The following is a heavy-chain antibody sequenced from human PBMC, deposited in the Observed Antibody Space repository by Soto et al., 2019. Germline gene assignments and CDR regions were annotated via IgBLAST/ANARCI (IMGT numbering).Heavy chain of an antibody. V-gene: IGHV3-30-3*01. J-gene: IGHJ4*02. Sequence: QVQLVDSGGGVVQPGGSLRLSCAASGFTFSRYAMHWVRQAPGKGLEWVAVISYDGNNKYYGDSVKGRFTISRDNSKNTLYLEMNSLRAEDTAVYYCAKANDILSGYYFDYWGQGTLVTVSS. CDR2: ISYDGNNK. CDR1: GFTFSRYA. CDR3: AKANDILSGYYFDY. D-gene: IGHD3-9*01.